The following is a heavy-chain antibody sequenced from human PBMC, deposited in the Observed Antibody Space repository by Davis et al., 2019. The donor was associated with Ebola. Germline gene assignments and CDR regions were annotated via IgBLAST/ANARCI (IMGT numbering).Heavy chain of an antibody. CDR2: FDPADGET. J-gene: IGHJ5*02. D-gene: IGHD3-10*01. CDR3: ARSELLWFGESSYGLNWFDP. Sequence: ASVKVSCKVSGYTLTELSMHWVRQAPGKGLEWMGGFDPADGETIYAQKFQGRVTMTEDTSTDTAYMELRSLRSDDTAVYYCARSELLWFGESSYGLNWFDPWGQGTLVTVSS. CDR1: GYTLTELS. V-gene: IGHV1-24*01.